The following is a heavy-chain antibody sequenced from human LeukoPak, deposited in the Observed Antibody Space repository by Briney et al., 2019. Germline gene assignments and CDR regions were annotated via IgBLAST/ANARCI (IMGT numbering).Heavy chain of an antibody. CDR1: GGSISSSSYY. V-gene: IGHV4-39*07. D-gene: IGHD3-10*01. CDR3: ARVGRYGGDAFDI. CDR2: IYYSGST. Sequence: PSETLSLTCTVSGGSISSSSYYWGWIRQPPGKGLEWIGSIYYSGSTYYNPSLKSRVTISVDTSKNQFSLKLSSVTAADTAVYYCARVGRYGGDAFDIWGQGTMVTVSS. J-gene: IGHJ3*02.